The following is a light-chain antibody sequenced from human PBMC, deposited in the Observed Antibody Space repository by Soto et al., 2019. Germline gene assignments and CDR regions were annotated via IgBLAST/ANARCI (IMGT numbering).Light chain of an antibody. V-gene: IGKV1-5*01. Sequence: DIQMTQSPSTLSASVGDRVTITCRASQEISSWLAWYQQKPGKPPNLLIHDASTLESGVPSRFSGSGSGTDFTLAISSRQPDDFAHYYCQQYSTFPYTFGQGTKLESK. CDR2: DAS. CDR1: QEISSW. CDR3: QQYSTFPYT. J-gene: IGKJ2*01.